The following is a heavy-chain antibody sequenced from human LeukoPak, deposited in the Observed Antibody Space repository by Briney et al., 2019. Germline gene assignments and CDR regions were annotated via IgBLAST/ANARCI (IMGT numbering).Heavy chain of an antibody. D-gene: IGHD3-3*01. J-gene: IGHJ4*02. CDR3: AREGSRDFWSGPVYYFDY. CDR2: FHTRGST. Sequence: PSETLSLTCTVSRGSISSGNYYWSWIRQPAGKGLEWIGRFHTRGSTNYNPSLKSRVTISVDTSKNQFSLRLSSVTAADTAVYYCAREGSRDFWSGPVYYFDYWGQGTLVTVSS. V-gene: IGHV4-61*02. CDR1: RGSISSGNYY.